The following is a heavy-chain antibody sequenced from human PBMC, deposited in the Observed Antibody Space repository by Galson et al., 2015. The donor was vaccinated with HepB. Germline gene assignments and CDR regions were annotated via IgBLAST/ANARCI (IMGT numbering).Heavy chain of an antibody. CDR1: GFTFSGYT. J-gene: IGHJ4*02. V-gene: IGHV3-48*02. D-gene: IGHD5-12*01. CDR3: ARGYSDYVFGGFEY. CDR2: ISSSSSTI. Sequence: SLRLSCAASGFTFSGYTMNWVRQVPGKGLEWVSYISSSSSTIYYADSVKGRFTISRDNAKSSLNLQMNSLRDEDTAVYYCARGYSDYVFGGFEYWGQGTLVTVSS.